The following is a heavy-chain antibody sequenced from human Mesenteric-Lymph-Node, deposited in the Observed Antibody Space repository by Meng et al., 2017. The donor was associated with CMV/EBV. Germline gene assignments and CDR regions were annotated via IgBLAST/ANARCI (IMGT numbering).Heavy chain of an antibody. D-gene: IGHD6-13*01. CDR2: ISHSGIT. CDR3: AGYSSSWGGAFDI. J-gene: IGHJ3*02. Sequence: SETLSLTCAVSGDSINRNNYWSWVRQPPGKGLEWIGEISHSGITKYTPSLKSRVTISVEKTKNYFSLKLISVTAADTAVYYCAGYSSSWGGAFDIWGQGTMVTVSS. CDR1: GDSINRNNY. V-gene: IGHV4-4*02.